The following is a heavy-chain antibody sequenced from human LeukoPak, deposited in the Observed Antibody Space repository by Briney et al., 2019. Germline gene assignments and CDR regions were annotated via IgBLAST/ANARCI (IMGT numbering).Heavy chain of an antibody. V-gene: IGHV3-21*01. CDR2: XXXXRTXX. J-gene: IGHJ4*02. D-gene: IGHD3-22*01. CDR3: ASVDYGDYYXISEYYYFDN. CDR1: GFTFTTYT. Sequence: GGSLRLSCAASGFTFTTYTXXXXXXAPGKXXXXXXXXXXXRTXXSXADSVKGXXXXXXXNAKNSLYLQMNSLRAEDTAVYFCASVDYGDYYXISEYYYFDNWGQGTLVTVSS.